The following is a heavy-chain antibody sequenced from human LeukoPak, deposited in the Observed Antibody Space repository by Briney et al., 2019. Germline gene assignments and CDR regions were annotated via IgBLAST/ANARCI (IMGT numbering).Heavy chain of an antibody. D-gene: IGHD3-10*01. Sequence: PSETLSLTCAVYGGSFSGYYWSWIRQPPGKGLEWIGEINHSGSTNYNPSLKSRVTISVDTSKNQFSLKLSSVTAADTAMYYCARSSVGSGSNFDYWGQGTLVTVSS. CDR1: GGSFSGYY. CDR2: INHSGST. V-gene: IGHV4-34*01. CDR3: ARSSVGSGSNFDY. J-gene: IGHJ4*02.